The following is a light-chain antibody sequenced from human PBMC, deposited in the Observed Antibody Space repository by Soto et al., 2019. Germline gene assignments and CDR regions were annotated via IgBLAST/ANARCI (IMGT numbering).Light chain of an antibody. CDR2: GAS. V-gene: IGKV3-20*01. CDR1: HSVSSSY. CDR3: QQYGSSPPIT. Sequence: EIVLTQSPGTLSLSPGKRATLSCRASHSVSSSYLAWYQQKPGQAPRLLIYGASSRATGIPDRFSGSGSGTDFTLTISTLEPEDFAVYYCQQYGSSPPITFGQGTRLEIK. J-gene: IGKJ5*01.